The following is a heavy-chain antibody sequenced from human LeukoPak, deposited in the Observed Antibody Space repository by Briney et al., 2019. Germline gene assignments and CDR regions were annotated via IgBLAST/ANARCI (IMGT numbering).Heavy chain of an antibody. CDR2: IYYSGST. CDR3: ARDGHVCSGGSCYSGYYFDY. J-gene: IGHJ4*02. V-gene: IGHV4-39*07. Sequence: SETLALTCTVSGGSISSSSHYWGWIRRPPGKGLEWIGSIYYSGSTYYNPSLKSRVTISVDTSKNQFSLKLSSVTAADTAVYYCARDGHVCSGGSCYSGYYFDYWGQGTLVTVSS. CDR1: GGSISSSSHY. D-gene: IGHD2-15*01.